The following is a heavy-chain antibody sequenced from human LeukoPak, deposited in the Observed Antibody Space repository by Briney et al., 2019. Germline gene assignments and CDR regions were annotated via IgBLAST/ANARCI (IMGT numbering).Heavy chain of an antibody. CDR1: GDTFSSCA. CDR2: ITPFLGIA. D-gene: IGHD3-16*01. Sequence: SSVKVSCKASGDTFSSCAINWVRQAPGQGPEWMGRITPFLGIANYPPKFQGRATITADESTATHYMELSSLSSEDTVVYSCAREACREMGVMWPRLGGQDCRYDHWGQGTLVTVSS. V-gene: IGHV1-69*04. CDR3: AREACREMGVMWPRLGGQDCRYDH. J-gene: IGHJ4*02.